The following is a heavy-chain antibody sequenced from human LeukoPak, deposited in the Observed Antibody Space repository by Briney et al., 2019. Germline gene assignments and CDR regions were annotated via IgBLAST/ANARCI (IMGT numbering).Heavy chain of an antibody. D-gene: IGHD3-22*01. CDR2: IYSGGNI. Sequence: GGSLRLSCAASGFTVSSTYMSWVRQAPGKGLEWVSVIYSGGNIYYIDSVKGRFTISRDTSKNTLYLQMNSLRAEDTAVYYCARADYYYDSSGYYVPFDYWGQGTLVTVSS. CDR3: ARADYYYDSSGYYVPFDY. V-gene: IGHV3-53*01. J-gene: IGHJ4*02. CDR1: GFTVSSTY.